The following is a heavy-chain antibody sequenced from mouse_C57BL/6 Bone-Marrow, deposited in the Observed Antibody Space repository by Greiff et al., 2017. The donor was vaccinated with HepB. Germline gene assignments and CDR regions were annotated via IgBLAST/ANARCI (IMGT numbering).Heavy chain of an antibody. CDR3: AREGSIDY. CDR2: IDPSDSYT. V-gene: IGHV1-69*01. Sequence: VQLQQPGAELVMPGASVKLSCKASGYTFTSYWMHWVKQRPGQGLEWIGEIDPSDSYTNYNQKFKGKSTLTVDKSSSTAYMQLSSLTSEDSAVYYCAREGSIDYWGQGTTLTVSS. CDR1: GYTFTSYW. J-gene: IGHJ2*01.